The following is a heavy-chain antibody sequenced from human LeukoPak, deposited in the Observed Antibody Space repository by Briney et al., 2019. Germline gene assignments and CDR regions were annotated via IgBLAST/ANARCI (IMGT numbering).Heavy chain of an antibody. CDR3: ASVDSGYDSLSGFDP. CDR1: GYSISSGYY. V-gene: IGHV4-38-2*02. CDR2: IYHSGST. J-gene: IGHJ5*02. D-gene: IGHD5-12*01. Sequence: SETLSLTCTVSGYSISSGYYWGWIRQPPGKGLEWIGSIYHSGSTYYNPSLKSRVTISVDTSKNQFSLKLSSVTAADTAVYYCASVDSGYDSLSGFDPWGQGTLVTVSS.